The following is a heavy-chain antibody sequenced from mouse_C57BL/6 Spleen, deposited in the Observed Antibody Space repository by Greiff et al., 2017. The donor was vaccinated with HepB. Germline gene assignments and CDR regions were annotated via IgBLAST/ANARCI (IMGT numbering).Heavy chain of an antibody. CDR2: IYWDDDK. Sequence: QVTLKESGPGILQSSQTLSLTCSFSGFSLSTSGMGVSWIRQPSGKGLEWLAHIYWDDDKRYNPSLKSRLTISKDTSRNQVFLKITSVDTADTATYYCARSHYYGSGYFDVWGTGTTVTVSS. V-gene: IGHV8-12*01. D-gene: IGHD1-1*01. CDR3: ARSHYYGSGYFDV. CDR1: GFSLSTSGMG. J-gene: IGHJ1*03.